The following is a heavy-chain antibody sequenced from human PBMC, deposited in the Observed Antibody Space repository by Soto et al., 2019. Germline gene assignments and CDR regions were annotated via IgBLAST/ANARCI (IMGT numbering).Heavy chain of an antibody. CDR2: ISYDGSNK. Sequence: PGGSVRLSCAASGFTFSSYAMHWVRQAPGKGLEWVAVISYDGSNKYYADSVKGRFTISRDNSKNTLYLQMNSLRAEDTAVYYCARDGGAARPRYYYYYYGMDVWGQGTTVTVSS. V-gene: IGHV3-30-3*01. CDR3: ARDGGAARPRYYYYYYGMDV. CDR1: GFTFSSYA. J-gene: IGHJ6*02. D-gene: IGHD6-6*01.